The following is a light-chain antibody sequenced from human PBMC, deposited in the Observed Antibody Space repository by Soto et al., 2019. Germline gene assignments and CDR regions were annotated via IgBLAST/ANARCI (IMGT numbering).Light chain of an antibody. CDR1: QSVSSY. J-gene: IGKJ4*01. CDR3: QQRSNWPAT. CDR2: DAS. V-gene: IGKV3-11*01. Sequence: EIVLTQSPATLSLSPGERAALSCRASQSVSSYLAWYQQKPGQAPRLLIYDASKRAPGIPARFTGRGSGTDFTLTISSLEPEDLAVYFCQQRSNWPATFGGGTKVEI.